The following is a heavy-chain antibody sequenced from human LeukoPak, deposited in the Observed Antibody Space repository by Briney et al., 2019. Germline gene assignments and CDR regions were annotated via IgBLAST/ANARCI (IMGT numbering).Heavy chain of an antibody. Sequence: GASVKVSCKASGGTFTSYAISWVRQAPGQGLEWMGRIIPIFGTANYAQKFQGRVTITTDESTSTAYMELSSLRSEDTAVYYCATQLNYYYGSGSPGIFDYWGQGTLVTVS. CDR3: ATQLNYYYGSGSPGIFDY. J-gene: IGHJ4*02. CDR1: GGTFTSYA. V-gene: IGHV1-69*05. CDR2: IIPIFGTA. D-gene: IGHD3-10*01.